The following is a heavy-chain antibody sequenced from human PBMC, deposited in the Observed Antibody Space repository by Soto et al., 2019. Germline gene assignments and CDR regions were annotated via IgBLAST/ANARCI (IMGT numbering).Heavy chain of an antibody. CDR3: AKDLHRNYDFWSGWSGYGMDV. CDR2: ISYDGSNK. D-gene: IGHD3-3*01. CDR1: GFTFSSYG. V-gene: IGHV3-30*18. J-gene: IGHJ6*02. Sequence: GGSLRLSCAASGFTFSSYGMHWVRQAPGKGLEWVAVISYDGSNKYYADSVKGRFTISRDNSKNTLYLQMNSLRAEDTAVYYCAKDLHRNYDFWSGWSGYGMDVWGQGTTVTVSS.